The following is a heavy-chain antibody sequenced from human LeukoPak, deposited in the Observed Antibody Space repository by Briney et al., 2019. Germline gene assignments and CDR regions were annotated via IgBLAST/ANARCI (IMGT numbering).Heavy chain of an antibody. CDR1: GGSFSGYY. D-gene: IGHD3-9*01. CDR2: INHSGST. V-gene: IGHV4-34*01. CDR3: ASSPTFDWFFDY. J-gene: IGHJ4*02. Sequence: SETLSLTCAVYGGSFSGYYWSWIRQPPGKGLEWIGEINHSGSTNYNPSLKSRVTISVDTSKNQFSLKLSSVTAADTAVYYCASSPTFDWFFDYWGQGTLVTVSS.